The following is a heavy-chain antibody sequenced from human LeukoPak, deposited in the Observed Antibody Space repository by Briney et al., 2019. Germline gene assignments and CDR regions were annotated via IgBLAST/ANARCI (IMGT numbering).Heavy chain of an antibody. J-gene: IGHJ6*03. D-gene: IGHD3-3*01. V-gene: IGHV3-23*01. CDR3: AKSSEDKFDFWSGSYTTYYYYMDV. CDR1: GFTLSSYA. CDR2: IGGSGGST. Sequence: GGSLRLSCTASGFTLSSYAMSWVRQAPGKGLEWVSTIGGSGGSTYYADSVKGRFAISTDNSKNRLYLQMNSLRAEDTALYYCAKSSEDKFDFWSGSYTTYYYYMDVWGKGATVTVSS.